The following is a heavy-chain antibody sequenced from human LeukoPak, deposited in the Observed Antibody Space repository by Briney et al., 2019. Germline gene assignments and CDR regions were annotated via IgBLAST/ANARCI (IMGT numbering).Heavy chain of an antibody. CDR2: IYHSGFT. Sequence: SETLSLTCAVSGDSISSSNWWSWVRQSPGKGLEWIGQIYHSGFTNYNPSLKSRVIISLDKSKNHFSLNVSSVTAADTAVYYCTRVRQLADFDYWGQGTLVTVSS. V-gene: IGHV4-4*02. D-gene: IGHD6-6*01. CDR3: TRVRQLADFDY. CDR1: GDSISSSNW. J-gene: IGHJ4*02.